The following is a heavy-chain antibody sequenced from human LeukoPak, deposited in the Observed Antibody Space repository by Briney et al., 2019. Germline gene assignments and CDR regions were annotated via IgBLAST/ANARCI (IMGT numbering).Heavy chain of an antibody. CDR2: ISAYNSNT. CDR1: GYTFTSYG. CDR3: GRDPIPYGDYVRFYYYYYMDV. J-gene: IGHJ6*03. V-gene: IGHV1-18*01. Sequence: ASVKVSCKASGYTFTSYGISWVRQAPGQGLEWMGWISAYNSNTNYAQKLQGRVTMTTDTSTSTAYMELRSLRSDDTAVYYCGRDPIPYGDYVRFYYYYYMDVWGKGTTVTVSS. D-gene: IGHD4-17*01.